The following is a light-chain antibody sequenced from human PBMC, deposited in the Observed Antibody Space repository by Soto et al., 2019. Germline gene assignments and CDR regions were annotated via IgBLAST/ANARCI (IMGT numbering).Light chain of an antibody. CDR3: LQYHNLWA. Sequence: IVMTQSPATLSVSPGERATLSCRASQNVYSNVAWYQQRPGQAPRLLIYRASTRAPGTPARFSGSGSGTEFTLTISSLQSEDFTVYSCLQYHNLWAFGQGTKVDI. J-gene: IGKJ1*01. V-gene: IGKV3-15*01. CDR2: RAS. CDR1: QNVYSN.